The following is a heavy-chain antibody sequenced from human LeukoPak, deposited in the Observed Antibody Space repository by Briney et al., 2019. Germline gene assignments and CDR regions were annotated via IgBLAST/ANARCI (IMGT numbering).Heavy chain of an antibody. V-gene: IGHV5-51*01. CDR3: ARQAYGSHFDAFDI. Sequence: GESLKISCKASGYRFTTDYIGWVRQMPGKGLEWMGIIYPDDSETNYSPSFQGHVSMSVDKSITTAYLQWSSLKASDTAIYYCARQAYGSHFDAFDIWGQGTLVTVSS. J-gene: IGHJ3*02. CDR1: GYRFTTDY. D-gene: IGHD3-22*01. CDR2: IYPDDSET.